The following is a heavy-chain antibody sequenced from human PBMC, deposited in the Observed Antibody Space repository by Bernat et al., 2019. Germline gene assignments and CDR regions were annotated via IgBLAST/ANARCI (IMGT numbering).Heavy chain of an antibody. J-gene: IGHJ6*02. D-gene: IGHD1-26*01. CDR2: VVVGSGNT. V-gene: IGHV1-58*01. CDR3: AGGSSPYYYYGMDV. Sequence: QMQLVQSGPEVKKPGTSVKVSCKASGFTFTSSAVQRVRQARGQRLEWIGWVVVGSGNTNYAQKFQDRVTLTRDMSTSTAYMGLSGLGSEDTAVYYCAGGSSPYYYYGMDVWGQGTTVTVSS. CDR1: GFTFTSSA.